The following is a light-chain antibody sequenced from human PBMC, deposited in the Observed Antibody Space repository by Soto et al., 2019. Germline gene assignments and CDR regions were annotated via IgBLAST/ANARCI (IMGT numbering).Light chain of an antibody. CDR1: SSDVGGYNY. Sequence: QSALTQPASVSGSPGQSITISCTGTSSDVGGYNYVSWYQQHPGKAPKLMIYEGSNRPPGVSNRFSGSKSGNTASLTISGLQAEDEADYYCSSYTSSSTRVFGGGTKLTVL. J-gene: IGLJ3*02. V-gene: IGLV2-14*01. CDR3: SSYTSSSTRV. CDR2: EGS.